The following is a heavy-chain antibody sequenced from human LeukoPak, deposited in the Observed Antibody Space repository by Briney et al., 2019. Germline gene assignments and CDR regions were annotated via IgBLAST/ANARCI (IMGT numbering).Heavy chain of an antibody. J-gene: IGHJ4*02. V-gene: IGHV3-23*01. D-gene: IGHD3-22*01. Sequence: GGSLRLSCAASGFTFNYYGLSWVRQAPGKGLEGVSGFGHNGGITYSDSVKGRFTISRDNSKNTLYLQMNSLRAEDTAVYYCAKGYYYDSSGYYGPLGYWGQGTLVTVSS. CDR3: AKGYYYDSSGYYGPLGY. CDR1: GFTFNYYG. CDR2: FGHNGGIT.